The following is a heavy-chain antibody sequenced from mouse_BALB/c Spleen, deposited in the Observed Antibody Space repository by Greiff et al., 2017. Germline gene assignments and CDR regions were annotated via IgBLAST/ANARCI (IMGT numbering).Heavy chain of an antibody. V-gene: IGHV5-4*02. CDR2: ISDGGSYT. CDR3: ARGQLGIPSYAMDY. CDR1: GFTFSDYY. Sequence: EVQLQESGGGLVKPGGSLKPSCAASGFTFSDYYMYWVRQTPEKRLEWVATISDGGSYTYYPDSVKGRFTISRDNAKNNLYLQMSSLKSEDTAMYYCARGQLGIPSYAMDYWGQGTSVTVSS. D-gene: IGHD3-2*01. J-gene: IGHJ4*01.